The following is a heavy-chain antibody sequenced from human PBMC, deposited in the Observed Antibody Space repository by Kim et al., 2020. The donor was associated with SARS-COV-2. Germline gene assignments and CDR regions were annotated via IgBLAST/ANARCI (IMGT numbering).Heavy chain of an antibody. J-gene: IGHJ4*02. Sequence: SETLSLTCTVSGGSISSYYWSWIRQPPGKGLEWIGYIYYSGCTNYNPSLKSRVTISVDTSKNQFSLMLSSVTAADTAVYYCARYRSSGWYVGYFDYGGQGTLVTVSS. D-gene: IGHD6-19*01. CDR3: ARYRSSGWYVGYFDY. V-gene: IGHV4-59*08. CDR2: IYYSGCT. CDR1: GGSISSYY.